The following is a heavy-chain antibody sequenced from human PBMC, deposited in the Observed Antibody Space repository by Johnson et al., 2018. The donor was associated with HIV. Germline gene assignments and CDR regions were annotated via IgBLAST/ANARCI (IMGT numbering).Heavy chain of an antibody. J-gene: IGHJ3*02. CDR1: GFTFSSYA. CDR3: ARGRTLITGTTFLFPVDI. CDR2: ISGSGDSA. V-gene: IGHV3-23*04. D-gene: IGHD1-7*01. Sequence: VQLVESGGGLVQPGGSLRLSCAASGFTFSSYAMSWVRQAPGKGLEWVSAISGSGDSAYYADSVKGRFTISRDNSKNTLYLQMDSLRAVDTAVYYCARGRTLITGTTFLFPVDIWGQGTMVTVSS.